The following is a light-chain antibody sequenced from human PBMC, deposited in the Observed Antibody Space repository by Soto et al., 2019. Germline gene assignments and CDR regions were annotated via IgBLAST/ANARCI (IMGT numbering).Light chain of an antibody. V-gene: IGLV4-60*02. J-gene: IGLJ1*01. CDR3: ETWDSNTYV. CDR1: SGHSSYI. CDR2: LEGSGSY. Sequence: QSVLTQSSSASASLGSSVSLTCTLSSGHSSYIIAWHQQQPGKAPRYLMKLEGSGSYNKGSGVPDRFSGSSSGADRYLTISNLQFEDEADYYCETWDSNTYVFGTGTKVTLL.